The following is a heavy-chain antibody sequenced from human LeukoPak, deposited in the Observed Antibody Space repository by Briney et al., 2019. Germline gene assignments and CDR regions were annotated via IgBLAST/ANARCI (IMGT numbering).Heavy chain of an antibody. Sequence: SVKVSCKASGGTFSSYAISWVRQAPGQGLEWMGGIIPIFGTANYAQKLQGRVTMTTDTSTSTAYMELRSLRSDDTAVYYCATGQGSSWFWYFDYWGQGTLVTVSP. CDR2: IIPIFGTA. CDR1: GGTFSSYA. V-gene: IGHV1-69*05. CDR3: ATGQGSSWFWYFDY. J-gene: IGHJ4*02. D-gene: IGHD6-13*01.